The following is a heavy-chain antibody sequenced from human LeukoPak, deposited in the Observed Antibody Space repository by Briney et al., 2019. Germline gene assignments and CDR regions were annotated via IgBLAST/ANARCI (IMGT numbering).Heavy chain of an antibody. Sequence: PGESLKISCKGSGYSFSSYWISWVRQMPGKGLEWMGIIYPGDSDTRYSPSFQGQVTISADKSISTAYLQWSSLQASDTAMYYCARHYGYGYSNRPFDYWGQGTLVTVSS. CDR2: IYPGDSDT. V-gene: IGHV5-51*01. CDR3: ARHYGYGYSNRPFDY. CDR1: GYSFSSYW. J-gene: IGHJ4*02. D-gene: IGHD4-11*01.